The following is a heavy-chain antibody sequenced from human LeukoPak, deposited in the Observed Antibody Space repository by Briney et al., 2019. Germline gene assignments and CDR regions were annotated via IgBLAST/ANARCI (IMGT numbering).Heavy chain of an antibody. J-gene: IGHJ4*02. CDR3: ARVIPRITMVRGPFDY. V-gene: IGHV3-30-3*01. CDR1: GFTFSSYA. Sequence: PGRSLRLSCAASGFTFSSYAMHWVRQAPGKGLGWVAVISYDGSNKYYADSVKGRFTISRDNSKNTLYLQMNSLRAEDTAVYYCARVIPRITMVRGPFDYWGQGTLVTVSS. CDR2: ISYDGSNK. D-gene: IGHD3-10*01.